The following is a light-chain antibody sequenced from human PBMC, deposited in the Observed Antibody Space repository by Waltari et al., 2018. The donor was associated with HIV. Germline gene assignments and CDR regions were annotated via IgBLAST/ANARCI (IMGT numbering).Light chain of an antibody. CDR1: SSNIGAGYD. J-gene: IGLJ3*02. CDR3: QSYDSSLSAWV. V-gene: IGLV1-40*01. Sequence: QSVLTPPPSVSGAPGQRVTISCPGSSSNIGAGYDVHWYQQLPGTAPNLLIYGNSNRPSGVPDRFSGSKSGTSASLAITGLQAEDEADYYCQSYDSSLSAWVFGGGTRLTVL. CDR2: GNS.